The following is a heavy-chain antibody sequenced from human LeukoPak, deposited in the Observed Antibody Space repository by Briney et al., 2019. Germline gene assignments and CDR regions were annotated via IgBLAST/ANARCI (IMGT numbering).Heavy chain of an antibody. CDR1: GFTFSSYG. V-gene: IGHV3-23*01. D-gene: IGHD3-10*01. Sequence: GGSLRLSCAASGFTFSSYGMHWVRQAPGKGLEWVSAISGSGGSTYYADSVKGRFTISRDNSKNTLYLQMNSLRAEDTAVYYCAKVGHYYGSGSYVDYWGQGTLVTVSS. CDR2: ISGSGGST. J-gene: IGHJ4*02. CDR3: AKVGHYYGSGSYVDY.